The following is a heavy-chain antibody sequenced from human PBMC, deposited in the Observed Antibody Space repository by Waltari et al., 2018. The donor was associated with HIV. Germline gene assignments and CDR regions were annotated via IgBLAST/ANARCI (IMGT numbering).Heavy chain of an antibody. J-gene: IGHJ4*02. CDR1: GFTLSSFS. CDR2: ISSGSSFI. D-gene: IGHD4-17*01. V-gene: IGHV3-21*01. CDR3: ARALTNFGGF. Sequence: EVQLVESGGGLVKPGGSLRPSCAGSGFTLSSFSMNWVRQAPGKGLEWVASISSGSSFIDYADSVKGRFTISRDNAKNSLYLQMKSLRVEDTALYYCARALTNFGGFWGQGTLVTVSS.